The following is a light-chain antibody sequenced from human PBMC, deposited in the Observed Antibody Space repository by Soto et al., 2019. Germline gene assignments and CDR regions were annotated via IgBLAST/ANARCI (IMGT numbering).Light chain of an antibody. CDR3: SPYTPTSSPSL. CDR2: DVS. J-gene: IGLJ1*01. Sequence: QSARTQPASVSGSPGQSITISCTGTSSDVGGYNYVSWYQQHPGKAPKLMIYDVSNRPSGVSNRFSGSKSGNTASLTISGLQAEVEADYYGSPYTPTSSPSLLATGPK. CDR1: SSDVGGYNY. V-gene: IGLV2-14*01.